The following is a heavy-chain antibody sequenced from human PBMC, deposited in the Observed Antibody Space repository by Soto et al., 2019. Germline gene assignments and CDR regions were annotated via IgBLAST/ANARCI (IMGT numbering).Heavy chain of an antibody. Sequence: QVQLVQSGAEVKKPGSSVKVSCKASGGTFGSYAISWVRQAPGQGLEWMGGIIPIPGTANYAQKFQGRVKIAADESTSTAYMELSSLRSEDTAVYYCARLQGSSTSLEIYYYYYYGMDVWGQGTTVTVSS. J-gene: IGHJ6*02. D-gene: IGHD2-2*01. CDR1: GGTFGSYA. V-gene: IGHV1-69*01. CDR3: ARLQGSSTSLEIYYYYYYGMDV. CDR2: IIPIPGTA.